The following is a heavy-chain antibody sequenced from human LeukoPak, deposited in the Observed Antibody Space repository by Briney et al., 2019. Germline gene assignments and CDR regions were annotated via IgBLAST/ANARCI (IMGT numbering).Heavy chain of an antibody. D-gene: IGHD1-1*01. Sequence: SETLSLTCTVSGASVSSGSYYWTWIRQPPGKGLEWIGYIFYSGSTNYNPSLESRVTISFDTSKNQFSLKLTYVTAADTAVYYCARDPGVTTGTYYFDSWGQGSLVTVSS. CDR2: IFYSGST. J-gene: IGHJ4*02. V-gene: IGHV4-61*01. CDR3: ARDPGVTTGTYYFDS. CDR1: GASVSSGSYY.